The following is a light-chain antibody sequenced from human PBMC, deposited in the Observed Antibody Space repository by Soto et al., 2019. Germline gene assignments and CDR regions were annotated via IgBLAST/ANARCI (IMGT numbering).Light chain of an antibody. CDR1: SSDVGGYNY. V-gene: IGLV2-14*01. CDR3: SSYTSSSTLVV. CDR2: DVS. Sequence: QSALTQPASVSASPGQSITISCTGTSSDVGGYNYVSWYQQHPGKAPKLMIYDVSIRPSGVSNRFSGSKSGNTDSLTISGLQAEDEADYYCSSYTSSSTLVVFGGGTKLTVL. J-gene: IGLJ2*01.